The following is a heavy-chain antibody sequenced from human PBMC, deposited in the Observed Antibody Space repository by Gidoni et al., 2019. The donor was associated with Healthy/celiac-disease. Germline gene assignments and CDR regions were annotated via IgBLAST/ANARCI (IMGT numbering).Heavy chain of an antibody. J-gene: IGHJ3*02. Sequence: EVQLVESGGGLVQPGGSLRLSCAASGFTFSSYWMSWVRQAPGKGLEWVANIKQDGSEKYYVDSVKGRFTISRDNAKNSLYLQMNSLRAEDTAVYYCARDGGGSIVVVDAFDIWGQGTMVTVSS. V-gene: IGHV3-7*03. CDR2: IKQDGSEK. D-gene: IGHD2-15*01. CDR3: ARDGGGSIVVVDAFDI. CDR1: GFTFSSYW.